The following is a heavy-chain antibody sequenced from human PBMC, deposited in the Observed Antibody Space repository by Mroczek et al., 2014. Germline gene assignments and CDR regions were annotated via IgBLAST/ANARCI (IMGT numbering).Heavy chain of an antibody. CDR2: INPNSGGT. CDR1: GYTFTGYY. V-gene: IGHV1-2*02. CDR3: AREWDIVVVPAAMTPDY. D-gene: IGHD2-2*01. Sequence: QVQLVETGAEVKKPGASVKVSCKASGYTFTGYYMHWVRQAPGQGLEWMGWINPNSGGTNYAQKFQGRVTMTRDTSISTAYMELSRLRSDDTAVYYCAREWDIVVVPAAMTPDYWGQGTPGHRL. J-gene: IGHJ4*02.